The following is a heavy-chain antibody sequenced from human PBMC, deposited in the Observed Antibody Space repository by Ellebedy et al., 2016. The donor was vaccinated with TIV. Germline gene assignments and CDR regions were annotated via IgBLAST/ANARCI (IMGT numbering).Heavy chain of an antibody. CDR1: SYIFSVYG. J-gene: IGHJ4*02. CDR3: ARDPGAHCGGNCLHFDY. CDR2: ISGHNGDT. D-gene: IGHD2-21*01. V-gene: IGHV1-18*04. Sequence: ASVKVSXKTSSYIFSVYGVSWIRQAPGQGLEWLGWISGHNGDTEYAQKFQGRVTMTTDTSTSTAYMDVRNLKSDDTAVYFCARDPGAHCGGNCLHFDYWGQGTLITVSS.